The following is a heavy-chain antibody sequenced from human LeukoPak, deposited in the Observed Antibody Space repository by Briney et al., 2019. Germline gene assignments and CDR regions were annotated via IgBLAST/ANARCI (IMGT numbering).Heavy chain of an antibody. V-gene: IGHV3-53*01. J-gene: IGHJ4*02. CDR2: IYSGGST. CDR1: GFTVSSNY. D-gene: IGHD1-26*01. Sequence: GGSLRLSCAASGFTVSSNYMSWVRQAPGKGPEWVSVIYSGGSTYYADSVKGRFTISRDNSKNTLYLQMNSLRAEDTAVYYCARDPSSGSHSGDYWGQGTLVTVSS. CDR3: ARDPSSGSHSGDY.